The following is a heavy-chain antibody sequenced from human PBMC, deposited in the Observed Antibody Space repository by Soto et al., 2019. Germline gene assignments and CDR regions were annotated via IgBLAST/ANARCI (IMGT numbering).Heavy chain of an antibody. J-gene: IGHJ4*02. V-gene: IGHV1-46*01. D-gene: IGHD3-9*01. CDR2: INPSGGST. CDR1: GYTFTSYY. CDR3: ARDLRYFDWLSPSPGY. Sequence: GASVKVSCKASGYTFTSYYMHWVRQAPGQGLEWMGIINPSGGSTSYAQKFQGRVTMTRDTSTSTVYMELSSLRSEDTAVYYCARDLRYFDWLSPSPGYWGQETLVTVSS.